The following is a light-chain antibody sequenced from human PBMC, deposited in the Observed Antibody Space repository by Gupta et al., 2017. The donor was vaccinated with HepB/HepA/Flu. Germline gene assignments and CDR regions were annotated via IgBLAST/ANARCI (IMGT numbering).Light chain of an antibody. CDR3: QQYYSTPLT. CDR1: QSVLYSSNDKNY. J-gene: IGKJ4*01. Sequence: DSVMILSPDSLAVSLAQGATTTFTSSQSVLYSSNDKNYLAWYQQKPGQPPKLLIYWASTRASGVPDRFSGSGSGTDFTLTISSLQAEDVAVYYCQQYYSTPLTFGGGTKVEIK. V-gene: IGKV4-1*01. CDR2: WAS.